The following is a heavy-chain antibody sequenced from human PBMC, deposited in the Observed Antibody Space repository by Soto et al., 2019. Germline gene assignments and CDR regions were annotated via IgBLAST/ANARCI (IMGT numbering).Heavy chain of an antibody. CDR2: IIPIFGTA. CDR1: GGTFSSYA. J-gene: IGHJ6*02. CDR3: ARSFNYGSGSYLYGMDV. Sequence: ASVKVSCKASGGTFSSYAISWVRQAPGQGLEWMGGIIPIFGTANYAQKFQGRVTITADESTSTAYMELSSLRSEDTAVYYCARSFNYGSGSYLYGMDVWGQGTTVTVSS. V-gene: IGHV1-69*13. D-gene: IGHD3-10*01.